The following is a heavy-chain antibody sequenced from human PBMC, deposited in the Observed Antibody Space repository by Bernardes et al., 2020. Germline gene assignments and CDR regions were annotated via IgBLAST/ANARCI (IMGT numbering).Heavy chain of an antibody. J-gene: IGHJ4*02. CDR1: GGTFSSYA. D-gene: IGHD3-22*01. CDR3: ARERPDYYDSSGYTALPDY. CDR2: IIPIFGTA. Sequence: SVKVSCKASGGTFSSYAISWVRQAPGQGLEWMGGIIPIFGTANYAQKFQGRVTITADESTSTAYMELSSLRSEDTAVYYCARERPDYYDSSGYTALPDYWGQGTLVTVSS. V-gene: IGHV1-69*13.